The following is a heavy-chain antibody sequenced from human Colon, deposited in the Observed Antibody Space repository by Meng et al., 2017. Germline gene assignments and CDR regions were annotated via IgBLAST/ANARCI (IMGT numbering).Heavy chain of an antibody. CDR3: TRDSPLVASIYYLEY. CDR2: ISAYNGDT. J-gene: IGHJ4*02. CDR1: GYTFTNNG. Sequence: VQLVQPGAEVKKPGAPVTVSCKASGYTFTNNGISWVRQVPGQGPEWMGWISAYNGDTKYEEKFQGRVTMTTDTSSSTAYMELRSLRSDDTAVYYCTRDSPLVASIYYLEYWGQGTLVTVSS. V-gene: IGHV1-18*01. D-gene: IGHD5-12*01.